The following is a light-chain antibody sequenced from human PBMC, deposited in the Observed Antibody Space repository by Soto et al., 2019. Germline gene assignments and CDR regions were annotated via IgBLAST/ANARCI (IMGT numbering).Light chain of an antibody. CDR1: SGHSSYA. CDR2: LNSDGSH. CDR3: QTWGTGIQGV. J-gene: IGLJ2*01. Sequence: QLVLTQSPSASASLGASVKLTCTLRSGHSSYAIAWHQQQPQKGPRYLMKLNSDGSHSKGDGIPDRFSGSSSGAERYLTIASLQSEDEADYYCQTWGTGIQGVVGGGTKLTVL. V-gene: IGLV4-69*01.